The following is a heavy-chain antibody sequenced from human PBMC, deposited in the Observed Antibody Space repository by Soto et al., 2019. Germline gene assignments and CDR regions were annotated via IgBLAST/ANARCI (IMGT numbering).Heavy chain of an antibody. D-gene: IGHD5-18*01. J-gene: IGHJ5*02. V-gene: IGHV1-46*02. CDR2: INPTEGRT. CDR1: GYPFNSYH. Sequence: QVQLVQSGAEVRKPGASVKLSCQTSGYPFNSYHMHWVRQAPGQGLEWMGVINPTEGRTRYSQKFQDTVTMTRDTSTSTVYMELSSLRSEDTAIYFCARGREISFGYNWFDPWAQGTLVTVSS. CDR3: ARGREISFGYNWFDP.